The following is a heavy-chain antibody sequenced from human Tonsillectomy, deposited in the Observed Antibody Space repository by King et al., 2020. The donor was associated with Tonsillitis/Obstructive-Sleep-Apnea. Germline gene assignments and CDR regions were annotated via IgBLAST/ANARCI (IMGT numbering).Heavy chain of an antibody. J-gene: IGHJ4*02. CDR1: GFTFSSYA. CDR2: ISYDGSNK. V-gene: IGHV3-30*09. CDR3: AIYFIFDY. Sequence: VQLVESGGGVVQPERSLRLSCAASGFTFSSYAMHWVRQAPGKGLEWVALISYDGSNKYYVDSVKGRFDISRDNSKNTLYLQMNSLRAEDKVVYYCAIYFIFDYWVQGTLVTVSS. D-gene: IGHD3-9*01.